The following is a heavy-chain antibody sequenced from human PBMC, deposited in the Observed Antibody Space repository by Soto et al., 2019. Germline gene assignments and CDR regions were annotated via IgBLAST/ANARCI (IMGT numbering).Heavy chain of an antibody. CDR2: IIPIFGTA. CDR1: GGTFSSYA. Sequence: ASVKVSCKASGGTFSSYAISWVRQAPGQGLEWMGGIIPIFGTANYAQKFQGRVTITADESTSTAYMELSSLRSEDTAVYYCAILEGTLLAAADPLGSAFDIWGQGTMVTVSS. D-gene: IGHD6-13*01. J-gene: IGHJ3*02. V-gene: IGHV1-69*13. CDR3: AILEGTLLAAADPLGSAFDI.